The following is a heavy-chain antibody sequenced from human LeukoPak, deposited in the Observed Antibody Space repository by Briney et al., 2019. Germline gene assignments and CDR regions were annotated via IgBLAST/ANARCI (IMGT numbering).Heavy chain of an antibody. CDR3: ARRMTTSYYDSSGFFLFDY. V-gene: IGHV4-59*08. J-gene: IGHJ4*02. CDR1: GGSISSYY. Sequence: SETLSLTCTVSGGSISSYYWSWIRQPPGKGLEWIGYIYYSGSTNYNPSLKSRVTISVDTSKKHLSLKLSSVTAADTAVYYCARRMTTSYYDSSGFFLFDYWGQGTLVTVSS. CDR2: IYYSGST. D-gene: IGHD3-22*01.